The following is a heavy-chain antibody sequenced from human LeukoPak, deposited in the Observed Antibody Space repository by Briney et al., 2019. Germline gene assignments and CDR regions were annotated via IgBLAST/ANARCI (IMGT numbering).Heavy chain of an antibody. CDR3: ARAMDV. V-gene: IGHV3-7*03. J-gene: IGHJ6*02. CDR1: GYTFTNYA. Sequence: SCKASGYTFTNYAMNWVRQAPGKGLEWVANIKQDGSEKYYVDSAKGRFTISRDNAKNSLYLQMNSLRAEDTAVYYCARAMDVWGQGTTVTVSS. CDR2: IKQDGSEK.